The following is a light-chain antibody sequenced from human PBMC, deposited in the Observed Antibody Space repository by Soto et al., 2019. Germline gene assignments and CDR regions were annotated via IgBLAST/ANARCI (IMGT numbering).Light chain of an antibody. Sequence: EIVLTQSPGTLSLSPGERATLSCRASQSINTRYSAWYQQKPGQPPRLLIYATSSRAPGIPDRFSGSGSGTDFTLTISRLEPEDFAVYYCQQYNNWPPWTFGQGTKVEIK. V-gene: IGKV3-20*01. CDR3: QQYNNWPPWT. CDR2: ATS. J-gene: IGKJ1*01. CDR1: QSINTRY.